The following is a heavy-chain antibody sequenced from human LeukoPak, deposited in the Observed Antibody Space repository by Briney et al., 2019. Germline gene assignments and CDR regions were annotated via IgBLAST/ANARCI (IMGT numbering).Heavy chain of an antibody. J-gene: IGHJ4*02. D-gene: IGHD3-10*01. CDR2: FDPEDGET. CDR3: ARGYGSGSYY. CDR1: GYTLTELS. V-gene: IGHV1-24*01. Sequence: ASVKVSCKVSGYTLTELSMHWVRQAPGKGLEWMGGFDPEDGETIYAQKFQGRVTMTRNTSISIAYMELSSLRSEDTAVYYCARGYGSGSYYWGQGTLVTVSS.